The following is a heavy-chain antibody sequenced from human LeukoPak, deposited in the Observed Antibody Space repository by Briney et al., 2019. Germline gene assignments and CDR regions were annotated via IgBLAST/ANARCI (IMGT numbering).Heavy chain of an antibody. J-gene: IGHJ6*03. CDR2: ISTSGSTK. V-gene: IGHV3-48*03. Sequence: GGSLRLSCAASGFTFSSFEMNWVRQAPGRGLEWLSHISTSGSTKYYANSVKGRFTISRDNAENSVYLQMSSLTAEDTGLYYCARDPYSGSYGDYYYYYMDVWGKGTTVTISS. D-gene: IGHD1-26*01. CDR1: GFTFSSFE. CDR3: ARDPYSGSYGDYYYYYMDV.